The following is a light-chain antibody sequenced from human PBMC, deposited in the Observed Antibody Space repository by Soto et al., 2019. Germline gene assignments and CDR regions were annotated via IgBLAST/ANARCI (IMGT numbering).Light chain of an antibody. Sequence: EVVLTQSPGTLSLSPGEGATLSCRVSQTLSSAYLTWYQQRPGQAPRLLISGSSIRATGIPDRFSGGGSGTDFTLTITRLEPEGFAVYYCQQYITSPYTFGQGTKVDIK. V-gene: IGKV3-20*01. J-gene: IGKJ2*01. CDR3: QQYITSPYT. CDR2: GSS. CDR1: QTLSSAY.